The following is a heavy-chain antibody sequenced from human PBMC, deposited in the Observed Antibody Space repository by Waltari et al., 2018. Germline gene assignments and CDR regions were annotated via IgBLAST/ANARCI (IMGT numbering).Heavy chain of an antibody. J-gene: IGHJ4*02. CDR2: ISYDGSNK. CDR3: AKDQEIVGATYNGFDY. Sequence: QVQLVESGGGVVQPGRSLRLSCAASGFTFSHYGMHWVRQAPGKGLEWVAVISYDGSNKYYADSVKGRFTISRDNSKNTLYLQMNSLRAEDTAVYYCAKDQEIVGATYNGFDYWGQGTLVTVSS. V-gene: IGHV3-30*18. D-gene: IGHD1-26*01. CDR1: GFTFSHYG.